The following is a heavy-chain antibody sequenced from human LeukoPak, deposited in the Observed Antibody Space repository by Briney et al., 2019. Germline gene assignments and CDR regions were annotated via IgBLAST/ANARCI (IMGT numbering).Heavy chain of an antibody. CDR3: ANGYYYGSGSYYKEAFDI. Sequence: GGSLRLSCAASGFTFSSYAMSWVRQAPGKGLEWVVVISYDGSNKYYADSVKGRFTISRDNSKNTLYLQMNSLRAEDTAVYYCANGYYYGSGSYYKEAFDIWGQGTMDTVSS. V-gene: IGHV3-30*18. J-gene: IGHJ3*02. CDR1: GFTFSSYA. CDR2: ISYDGSNK. D-gene: IGHD3-10*01.